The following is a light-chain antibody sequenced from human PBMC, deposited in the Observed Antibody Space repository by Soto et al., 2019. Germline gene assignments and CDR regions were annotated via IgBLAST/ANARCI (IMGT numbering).Light chain of an antibody. CDR2: AAP. J-gene: IGKJ1*01. Sequence: DIQMTQSPSSLSASVGDRVTITCRASQSISSYLNWYQQKPGKAHKLLIYAAPSLQSGVPSRFSGSGSGTDFTFTISSLQPEDFATYYCQQSYSTPQTFGQGTKVDIK. V-gene: IGKV1-39*01. CDR1: QSISSY. CDR3: QQSYSTPQT.